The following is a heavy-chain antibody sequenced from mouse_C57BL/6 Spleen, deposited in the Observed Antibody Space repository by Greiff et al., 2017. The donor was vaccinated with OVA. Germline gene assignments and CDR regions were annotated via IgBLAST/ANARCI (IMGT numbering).Heavy chain of an antibody. J-gene: IGHJ4*01. Sequence: VQLQQSGPGLVKPSQSLSLTCSVTGYSITSGYYWNWIRQFPGNKLEWMGYISYDGSNNYNPSLKNRISITRDTSKNQFFLKLNSVTTEDTATYYCARETIGYYAMDYWGQGTSVTVSS. CDR2: ISYDGSN. CDR3: ARETIGYYAMDY. V-gene: IGHV3-6*01. CDR1: GYSITSGYY.